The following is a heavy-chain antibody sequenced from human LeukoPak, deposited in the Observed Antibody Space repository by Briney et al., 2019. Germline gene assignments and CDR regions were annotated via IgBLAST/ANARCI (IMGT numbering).Heavy chain of an antibody. CDR3: ARDGYYGSGSYRPYYFDY. CDR1: GFTFSSYG. V-gene: IGHV3-33*01. CDR2: IWYDGSNK. D-gene: IGHD3-10*01. Sequence: PGGSLRPSCAASGFTFSSYGMHGVRQAPGKGLEWVAVIWYDGSNKYCADSVKGRFTISRDNSKNTLYLQMNSLRAEDTAVYYCARDGYYGSGSYRPYYFDYWGQGTLVTVSS. J-gene: IGHJ4*02.